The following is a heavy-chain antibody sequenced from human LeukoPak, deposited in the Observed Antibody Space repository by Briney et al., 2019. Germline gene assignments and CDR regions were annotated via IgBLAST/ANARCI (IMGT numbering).Heavy chain of an antibody. CDR1: GFTFSSYE. V-gene: IGHV3-48*03. J-gene: IGHJ4*02. CDR3: ARDIPGTTSLFDY. Sequence: PGGSLRLSCAASGFTFSSYEMNWVRQAPGKGLEWVSYISSRGSTIYYADSVKGRFTISRDNAKNPLYLQMNSMRAEDTAVYYCARDIPGTTSLFDYWGQGTLVTVSP. D-gene: IGHD1-1*01. CDR2: ISSRGSTI.